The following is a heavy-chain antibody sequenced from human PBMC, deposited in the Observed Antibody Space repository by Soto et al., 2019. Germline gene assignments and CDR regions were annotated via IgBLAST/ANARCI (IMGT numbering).Heavy chain of an antibody. CDR2: IYYSGST. D-gene: IGHD3-3*01. Sequence: SCTVSGGSISSSSYYWGWIRQPPGKGLEWIGSIYYSGSTYYNPSLKSRVTISVDTSKNQFSLKLSSVTAADTAVYYCARLETSYYDFWSGYYTAYYYYYMDVWGKGTTVTVSS. CDR3: ARLETSYYDFWSGYYTAYYYYYMDV. CDR1: GGSISSSSYY. J-gene: IGHJ6*03. V-gene: IGHV4-39*01.